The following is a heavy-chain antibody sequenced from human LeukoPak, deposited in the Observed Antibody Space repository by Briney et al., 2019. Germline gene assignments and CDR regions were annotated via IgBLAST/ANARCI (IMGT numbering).Heavy chain of an antibody. CDR2: IRSKANSYAT. Sequence: PGGSLRLSCAASGFTFSGSAMHWVRQASGKGLEWVGRIRSKANSYATAYAASVKGRFTISRDDSKNTAYLQMNSLKTEDTAVYYCTRQYYYDSSGYRYYFDYWGQGTLVTVSS. D-gene: IGHD3-22*01. V-gene: IGHV3-73*01. CDR3: TRQYYYDSSGYRYYFDY. J-gene: IGHJ4*02. CDR1: GFTFSGSA.